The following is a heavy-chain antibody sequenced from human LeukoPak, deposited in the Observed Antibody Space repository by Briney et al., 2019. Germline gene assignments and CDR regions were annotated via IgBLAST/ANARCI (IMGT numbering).Heavy chain of an antibody. V-gene: IGHV4-39*01. Sequence: GSLRLSCAASGFTFSSYWMSWIRQPPGKGLEWIGCIYYSGSTYYNPSLKSRVTISVDTSKNQFSLKLSSVIAADTAVYYCARILQLELDYWGQGTLVTVSS. CDR2: IYYSGST. CDR3: ARILQLELDY. CDR1: GFTFSSYW. D-gene: IGHD1-1*01. J-gene: IGHJ4*02.